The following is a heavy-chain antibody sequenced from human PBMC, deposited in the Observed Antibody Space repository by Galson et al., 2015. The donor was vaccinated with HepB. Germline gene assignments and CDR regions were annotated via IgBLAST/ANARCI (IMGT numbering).Heavy chain of an antibody. Sequence: SVKVSCKASGYDFNKYGLSWVRQAPGQGLEWMGWVSGYDGSANYSPKFQGRVTMTTQTSTGTAYMEMRSLRSDDTAVYYCARDSRLELHLNNYYSYGMDVRGQGTAVTVS. D-gene: IGHD1-7*01. V-gene: IGHV1-18*01. CDR3: ARDSRLELHLNNYYSYGMDV. J-gene: IGHJ6*02. CDR1: GYDFNKYG. CDR2: VSGYDGSA.